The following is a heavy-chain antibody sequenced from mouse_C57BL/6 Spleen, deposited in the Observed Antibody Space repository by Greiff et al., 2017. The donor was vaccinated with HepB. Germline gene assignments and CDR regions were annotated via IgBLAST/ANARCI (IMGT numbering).Heavy chain of an antibody. D-gene: IGHD2-4*01. CDR3: AREGGNYDIYFDY. V-gene: IGHV5-4*01. Sequence: EVQVVESGGGLVKPGGSLKLSCAASGFTFSSYAMSWVRQTPEKRLEWVATISDGGSYTYYPDNVKGRFTISRDNAKNNLYLQMSHLKSEDTAMYYWAREGGNYDIYFDYWGQGTTLTVSS. J-gene: IGHJ2*01. CDR2: ISDGGSYT. CDR1: GFTFSSYA.